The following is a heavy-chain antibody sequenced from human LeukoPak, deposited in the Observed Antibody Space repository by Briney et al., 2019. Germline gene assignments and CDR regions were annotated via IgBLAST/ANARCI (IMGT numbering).Heavy chain of an antibody. J-gene: IGHJ4*02. CDR1: GFTFSSYE. CDR3: ARGMADYVWGSYRYIGDY. Sequence: GGSLRLSCAASGFTFSSYEMNWVRQAPGKGLEWVSYISSSGSTIYYADSVKGRFTISRDNAKNSLYLQMNSLRAEDTAVYYCARGMADYVWGSYRYIGDYWGQGTLVTVSS. V-gene: IGHV3-48*03. CDR2: ISSSGSTI. D-gene: IGHD3-16*02.